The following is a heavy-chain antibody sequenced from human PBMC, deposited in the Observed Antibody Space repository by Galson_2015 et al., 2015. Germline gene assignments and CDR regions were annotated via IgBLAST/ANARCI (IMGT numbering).Heavy chain of an antibody. CDR3: ARDIVATNWGVGYYYYMDV. Sequence: SVKVSCKASGYTFTSYGISWVRQAPGQGLEWMGWISAYNGNTNYAQKLQGRVTMTTDTSTSTAYMELRSLRSDDTAVYYCARDIVATNWGVGYYYYMDVWGKGTTVTVSS. J-gene: IGHJ6*03. CDR2: ISAYNGNT. D-gene: IGHD5-12*01. V-gene: IGHV1-18*01. CDR1: GYTFTSYG.